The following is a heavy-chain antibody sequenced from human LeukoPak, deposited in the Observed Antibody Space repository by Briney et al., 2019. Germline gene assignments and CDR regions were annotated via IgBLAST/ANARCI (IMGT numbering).Heavy chain of an antibody. J-gene: IGHJ5*02. V-gene: IGHV4-61*01. CDR2: IYYSGST. CDR3: ARDIAAAGTNWFDP. CDR1: GGSVSSGSYY. D-gene: IGHD6-13*01. Sequence: SETLSLTCTVSGGSVSSGSYYWSWIRQPPGKGLEWIGYIYYSGSTNYNPSLKSRVTISVDTSKNQFSLKLSSVTAADTAVYYCARDIAAAGTNWFDPWGQGTLVPVSS.